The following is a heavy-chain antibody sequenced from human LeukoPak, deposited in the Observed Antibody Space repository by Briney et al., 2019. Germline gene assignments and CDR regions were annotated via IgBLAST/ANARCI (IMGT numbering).Heavy chain of an antibody. CDR2: IYCGGRT. D-gene: IGHD6-13*01. CDR1: GFTVSTNY. J-gene: IGHJ1*01. Sequence: GSLRLSCAASGFTVSTNYLTWVRQAPGKGLEWVSVIYCGGRTFDADSVKGRFTISRDNSKITVFLQMNSLRVEDTAVYYCATVSSSWLGYFQHWGQGTLVTVCS. V-gene: IGHV3-66*01. CDR3: ATVSSSWLGYFQH.